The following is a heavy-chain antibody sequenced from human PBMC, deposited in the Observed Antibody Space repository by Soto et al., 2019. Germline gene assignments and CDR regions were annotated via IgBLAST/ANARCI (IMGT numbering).Heavy chain of an antibody. Sequence: PGGSLRLSCATSGFTFTSYAMHWVRQAPGRGLEYVSAISSNGVSAYYTDSVNGRFIISRDNSKNTLYLQMGSLRAEDTAVYYCARTKYGFWSGYPQGYFDYWGQGALVTVSS. V-gene: IGHV3-64*02. CDR2: ISSNGVSA. D-gene: IGHD3-3*01. CDR1: GFTFTSYA. J-gene: IGHJ4*02. CDR3: ARTKYGFWSGYPQGYFDY.